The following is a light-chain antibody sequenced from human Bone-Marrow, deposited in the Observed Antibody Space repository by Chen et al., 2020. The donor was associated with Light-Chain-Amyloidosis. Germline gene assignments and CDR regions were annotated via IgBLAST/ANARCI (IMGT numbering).Light chain of an antibody. CDR2: KVS. CDR3: TQVIHWPYV. Sequence: VVMTQSPLSLTVTLGQPASISCRSSQSLIHTDGNTYLHWFQQRPGQSPRRLIYKVSNRDSGVPDRFSGSGSGTDFTLKISRVEAEDVGVYYCTQVIHWPYVLGQGTKLEIK. J-gene: IGKJ2*01. CDR1: QSLIHTDGNTY. V-gene: IGKV2-30*02.